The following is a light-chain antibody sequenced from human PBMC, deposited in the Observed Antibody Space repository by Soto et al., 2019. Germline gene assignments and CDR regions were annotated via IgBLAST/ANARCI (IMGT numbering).Light chain of an antibody. CDR1: QRISSS. CDR2: AGS. J-gene: IGKJ1*01. V-gene: IGKV1-39*01. CDR3: PHSYIPART. Sequence: IQMTQSPSSLSASVRDRVSITCRGSQRISSSLNWYQHKPGKTPKLLIYAGSSLQSGVPSRFSASGSGTYFTLTISSLQPEDFATYYCPHSYIPARTFGQGTKVEIK.